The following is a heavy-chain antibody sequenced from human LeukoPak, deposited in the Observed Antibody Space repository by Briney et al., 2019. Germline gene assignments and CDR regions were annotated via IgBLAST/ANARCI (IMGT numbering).Heavy chain of an antibody. CDR2: FFSSGST. CDR3: ARGYSSGLVGY. J-gene: IGHJ4*02. CDR1: GGSISSYY. D-gene: IGHD6-19*01. V-gene: IGHV4-4*09. Sequence: PPETLSLTCTVSGGSISSYYWSWIRQPPGKGLEWIGYFFSSGSTTYNPSLKSRVTISVDTSKNQFSLNLSSVTAADTAVYYCARGYSSGLVGYWGQGTLVTVSA.